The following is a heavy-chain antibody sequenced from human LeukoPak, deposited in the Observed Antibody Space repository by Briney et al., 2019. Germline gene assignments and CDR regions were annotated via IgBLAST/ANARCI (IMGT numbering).Heavy chain of an antibody. J-gene: IGHJ4*02. CDR2: ISGSGGST. Sequence: SGGSLRLSCAASGFTFSSYAMSWVRQAPGKGLEWVSAISGSGGSTYYADSVKGRFTISRDNSKNTLYLQMNSLRAEDTAVYYCAKGGLYYGSKPDGDYWGQGTLVTVSS. D-gene: IGHD3-10*01. V-gene: IGHV3-23*01. CDR3: AKGGLYYGSKPDGDY. CDR1: GFTFSSYA.